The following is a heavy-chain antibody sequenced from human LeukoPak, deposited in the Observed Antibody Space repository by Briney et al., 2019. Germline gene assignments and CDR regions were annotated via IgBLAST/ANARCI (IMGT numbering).Heavy chain of an antibody. Sequence: ASVKVSCKASGGTFRSYAISGVRQAPGQGLEWMGGIIPIFGTANDAQKFQGRVTITSDESTSTAYMALSSLRSEDTAVYDCAGGIVVVPAATTFYYYYYMDVWGKGTTVTVSS. V-gene: IGHV1-69*01. CDR3: AGGIVVVPAATTFYYYYYMDV. J-gene: IGHJ6*03. CDR2: IIPIFGTA. D-gene: IGHD2-2*01. CDR1: GGTFRSYA.